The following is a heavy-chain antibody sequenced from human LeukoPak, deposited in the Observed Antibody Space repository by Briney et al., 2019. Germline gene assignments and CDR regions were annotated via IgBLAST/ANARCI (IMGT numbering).Heavy chain of an antibody. J-gene: IGHJ4*02. CDR2: ISHSGST. CDR3: ARFSGDYVVVPTSGDFAYYFDY. CDR1: GDSISSSTW. Sequence: SGTLSLTCAVSGDSISSSTWWSWVRQPPGKGLEWIGEISHSGSTNYNPSLKSRVTISIDKSKNQFSLILTSLTAADTAVYYCARFSGDYVVVPTSGDFAYYFDYWGQGTLVIVSS. D-gene: IGHD2-2*01. V-gene: IGHV4-4*02.